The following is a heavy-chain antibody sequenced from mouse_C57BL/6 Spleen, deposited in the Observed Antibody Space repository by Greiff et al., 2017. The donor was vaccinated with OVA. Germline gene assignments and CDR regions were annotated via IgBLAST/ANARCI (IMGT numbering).Heavy chain of an antibody. CDR2: INPSSGYT. V-gene: IGHV1-4*01. CDR1: GYTFTSYT. Sequence: VQLQQSGAELARPGASVKMSCKASGYTFTSYTMHWVKQRPGQGLEWIGYINPSSGYTKYNQKFKDKATLTADKSSSTAYMQLSSLTSEDSAVYYCAWDYDDAMDYWGQGTSVTVSS. D-gene: IGHD2-4*01. CDR3: AWDYDDAMDY. J-gene: IGHJ4*01.